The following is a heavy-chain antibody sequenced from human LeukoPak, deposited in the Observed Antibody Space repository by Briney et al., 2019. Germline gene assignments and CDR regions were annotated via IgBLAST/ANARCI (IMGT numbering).Heavy chain of an antibody. CDR1: RLTFSNYA. CDR2: ISASGGTT. V-gene: IGHV3-23*01. Sequence: GGSLRLSCAASRLTFSNYAMSWVRQAPGKGLEWVSGISASGGTTYYADSVKGRFTISRDNSKNTLHLQMSSLRAEDTAVYFCANSIPGPYYYYYLDVWGKGTTVTVSS. D-gene: IGHD2-2*02. CDR3: ANSIPGPYYYYYLDV. J-gene: IGHJ6*03.